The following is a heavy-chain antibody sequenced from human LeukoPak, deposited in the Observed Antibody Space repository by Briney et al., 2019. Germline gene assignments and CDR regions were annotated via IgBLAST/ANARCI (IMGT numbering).Heavy chain of an antibody. D-gene: IGHD1-26*01. V-gene: IGHV1-69*06. Sequence: SVKVSCKASGGTFSSYAISWVRQAPGQGLEWMGGIIPIFGTANYAQKFQGRVTITADKSTSTAYMELSSLRAEDTAVYYCAKDLRYSGSPRAFDFWGQGTMVTVSS. J-gene: IGHJ3*01. CDR2: IIPIFGTA. CDR1: GGTFSSYA. CDR3: AKDLRYSGSPRAFDF.